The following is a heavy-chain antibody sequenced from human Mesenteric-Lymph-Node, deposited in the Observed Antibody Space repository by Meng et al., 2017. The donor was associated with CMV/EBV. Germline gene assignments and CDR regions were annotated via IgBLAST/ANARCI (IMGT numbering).Heavy chain of an antibody. J-gene: IGHJ3*01. V-gene: IGHV1-3*01. CDR1: GYPLSNNA. D-gene: IGHD1-1*01. Sequence: KASGYPLSNNALLWVRQAPGQGLEYIGGIYAGRNYAILSQKFQDRVTVSRDTSANTDHMELSSLKSEDTAVYYCARLVWNVLRAFDVWGQGTVVTVSS. CDR2: IYAGRNYA. CDR3: ARLVWNVLRAFDV.